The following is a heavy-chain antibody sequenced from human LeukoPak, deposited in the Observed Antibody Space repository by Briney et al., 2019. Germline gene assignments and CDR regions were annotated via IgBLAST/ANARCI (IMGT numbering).Heavy chain of an antibody. V-gene: IGHV4-61*02. D-gene: IGHD5-18*01. Sequence: SQTLSLTCTVSGGSISSGSYYWSWIRQPAGKGLEWIGRIYTSGNTNYNPSLKSRVTISVDTSKNQFSLKLSSVTAADTAVYYCARDRTAMAREPVYFDYSGQGTLVTVSS. CDR2: IYTSGNT. J-gene: IGHJ4*02. CDR1: GGSISSGSYY. CDR3: ARDRTAMAREPVYFDY.